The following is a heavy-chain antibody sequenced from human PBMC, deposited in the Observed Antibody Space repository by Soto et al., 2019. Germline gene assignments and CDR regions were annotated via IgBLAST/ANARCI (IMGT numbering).Heavy chain of an antibody. V-gene: IGHV3-48*02. CDR3: ARVVVVIPPGYYYAMDV. J-gene: IGHJ6*02. D-gene: IGHD3-22*01. CDR2: ITSSSDTI. CDR1: GFTFSSFH. Sequence: GGSLILSCAASGFTFSSFHMNWVRQAPGRGLEWVAYITSSSDTIYYSDSVKGRFTISRDNGKNSPFLQMNSLRDEDTAVYYCARVVVVIPPGYYYAMDVWGQGTTVTVSS.